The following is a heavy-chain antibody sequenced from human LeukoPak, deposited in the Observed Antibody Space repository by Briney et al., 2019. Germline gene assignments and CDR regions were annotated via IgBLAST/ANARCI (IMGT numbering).Heavy chain of an antibody. CDR3: AKDSDYYYYMDV. CDR2: ISGSGGST. V-gene: IGHV3-23*01. J-gene: IGHJ6*03. CDR1: GFTFSSYA. Sequence: GGSLRLSCAASGFTFSSYAMTWVRHAPGKGLEWVSTISGSGGSTYYVDSVEGRFNISRDKSKNTLSLQMNSLRAEDTAVYYCAKDSDYYYYMDVWGNGTTVTVS.